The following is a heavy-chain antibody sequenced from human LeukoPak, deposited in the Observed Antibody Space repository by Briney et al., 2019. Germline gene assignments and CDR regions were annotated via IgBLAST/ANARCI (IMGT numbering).Heavy chain of an antibody. CDR1: GFTVSRNY. D-gene: IGHD3-10*01. J-gene: IGHJ4*02. V-gene: IGHV3-53*01. CDR3: ARGRVRGALDY. CDR2: IYSGGST. Sequence: PGGSLRPSCAASGFTVSRNYMSWVRQAPGKGLEWVSVIYSGGSTYYADSVKGRFTISRDSSKNTLYLQMNSLRAEDTAVYYCARGRVRGALDYWGQGTLVTVSS.